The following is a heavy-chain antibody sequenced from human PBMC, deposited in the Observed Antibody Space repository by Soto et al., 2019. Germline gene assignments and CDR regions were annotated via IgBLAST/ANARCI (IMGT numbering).Heavy chain of an antibody. D-gene: IGHD1-26*01. J-gene: IGHJ4*02. CDR3: ARDRLDSGSLLRDY. Sequence: QVQLVESGGGVVQPGRSLRLSCAASGFTFGSYGMHWVRQATGKGLEWVAVIWYDGSNKYYADSVKGRFTISRDNSKNTLYLQMNSLRVEDTAVYYCARDRLDSGSLLRDYWGQGTLVTVSS. CDR1: GFTFGSYG. V-gene: IGHV3-33*01. CDR2: IWYDGSNK.